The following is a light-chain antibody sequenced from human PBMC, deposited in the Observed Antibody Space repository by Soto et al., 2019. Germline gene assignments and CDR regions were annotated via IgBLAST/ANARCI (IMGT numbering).Light chain of an antibody. V-gene: IGKV1-33*01. CDR3: QQSYNSPQT. J-gene: IGKJ1*01. Sequence: DIQMTQSPSSLSASVGDRVTISCQASQDISNSLNWYQQKPGKAPKLLIYDASNLETGVPSRFSGSGSGTDFTFTISSLQPEDIATYSCQQSYNSPQTFGQGTKVEIK. CDR1: QDISNS. CDR2: DAS.